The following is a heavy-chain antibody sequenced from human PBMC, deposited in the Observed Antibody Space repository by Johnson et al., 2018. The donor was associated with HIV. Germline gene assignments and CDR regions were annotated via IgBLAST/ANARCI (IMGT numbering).Heavy chain of an antibody. CDR3: ARAHRLYDIVTGALGAVDI. D-gene: IGHD3-9*01. CDR1: GFTFSSYA. CDR2: ISSNGGST. Sequence: EQLVESGGGLVQPGGSLRLSCAASGFTFSSYAMHWVRQAPGKGLEYVSAISSNGGSTYYANSVKGRFTISRDNSKNTLYLQMGSLRAEDMAVYYCARAHRLYDIVTGALGAVDIWGQGTMVTVSS. J-gene: IGHJ3*02. V-gene: IGHV3-64*01.